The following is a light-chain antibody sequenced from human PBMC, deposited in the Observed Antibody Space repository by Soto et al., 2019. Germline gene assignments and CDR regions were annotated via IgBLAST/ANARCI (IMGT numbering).Light chain of an antibody. V-gene: IGKV1-27*01. CDR1: RDIGSD. J-gene: IGKJ1*01. CDR2: AAS. Sequence: QMTQSPSSLSASVGDRITITCRASRDIGSDLSWYQQKPGKSPRLLIYAASTLQSGVPSRFSGSGSGTDFTLTISSLQPEDVATFYCQNYNSVPWTFGQGTKVDIK. CDR3: QNYNSVPWT.